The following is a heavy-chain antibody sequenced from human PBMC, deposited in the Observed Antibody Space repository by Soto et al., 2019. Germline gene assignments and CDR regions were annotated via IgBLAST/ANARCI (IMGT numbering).Heavy chain of an antibody. CDR1: GGTFSSYA. Sequence: QVQLVQSGAEVKKPGSSVKVSCKASGGTFSSYAISWVRQAPGQGLEWMGGIIPIFGTANYAQKFQGRVTITADEYTSTVYMVVSSLRSGDTAVYYCARDGHEVGARFWDYCGQGILVTVCS. CDR3: ARDGHEVGARFWDY. CDR2: IIPIFGTA. D-gene: IGHD1-26*01. J-gene: IGHJ4*02. V-gene: IGHV1-69*01.